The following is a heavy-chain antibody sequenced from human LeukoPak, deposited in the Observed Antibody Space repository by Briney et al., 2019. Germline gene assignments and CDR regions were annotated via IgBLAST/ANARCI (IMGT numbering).Heavy chain of an antibody. Sequence: ASVKVSCEVSGYTLTELSMHWVRQAPGKGLEWMGGFDPEDGETVYAQKFQGRVTMTEDTSTDTAYMELSSLRSEDTAVYYCATDREGGSYYYFDYWGQGTLVTVSS. CDR1: GYTLTELS. J-gene: IGHJ4*02. CDR2: FDPEDGET. V-gene: IGHV1-24*01. D-gene: IGHD1-26*01. CDR3: ATDREGGSYYYFDY.